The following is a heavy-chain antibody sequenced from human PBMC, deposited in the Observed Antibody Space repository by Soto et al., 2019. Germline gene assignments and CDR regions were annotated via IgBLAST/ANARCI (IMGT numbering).Heavy chain of an antibody. V-gene: IGHV3-74*01. D-gene: IGHD1-7*01. CDR3: AKDMNSVTEY. CDR1: GFTFSSYW. Sequence: VGSLRLSCAASGFTFSSYWMYWVRQAPGKGLVWVSRIKTDGSITSYADSVKGRFTVSRDNARDMLYLQMNSLRAEDTAVYYCAKDMNSVTEYSGQGTSVTVSS. CDR2: IKTDGSIT. J-gene: IGHJ4*02.